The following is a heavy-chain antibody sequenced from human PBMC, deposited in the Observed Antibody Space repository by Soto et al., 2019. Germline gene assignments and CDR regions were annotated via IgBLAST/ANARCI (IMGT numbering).Heavy chain of an antibody. Sequence: VQLVASGGGLVQAGGSLRLSCVASGFIFSNFGMHWVRPAPGKGPAYVSAISNNGGLTSYANSVEARFTVSRDNSKNTLYHQMGSLRPEDLAVYSCSRGPTGGQWYFDLWGRGTLVTVSS. D-gene: IGHD1-1*01. J-gene: IGHJ2*01. CDR2: ISNNGGLT. V-gene: IGHV3-64*01. CDR3: SRGPTGGQWYFDL. CDR1: GFIFSNFG.